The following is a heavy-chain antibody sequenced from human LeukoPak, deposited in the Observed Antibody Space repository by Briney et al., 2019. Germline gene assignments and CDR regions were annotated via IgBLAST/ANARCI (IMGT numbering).Heavy chain of an antibody. CDR2: ITTSGTTT. Sequence: PGGSLRLSCAASGFTFNIYEMNWVRQAPGKGLEWVSYITTSGTTTYYADSVKGRFTIFRDNARNSLYLQMNSLRAEDTAVYYCVRRSTMTYYAMDVWGQGTTVTVSS. CDR1: GFTFNIYE. CDR3: VRRSTMTYYAMDV. J-gene: IGHJ6*02. D-gene: IGHD5/OR15-5a*01. V-gene: IGHV3-48*03.